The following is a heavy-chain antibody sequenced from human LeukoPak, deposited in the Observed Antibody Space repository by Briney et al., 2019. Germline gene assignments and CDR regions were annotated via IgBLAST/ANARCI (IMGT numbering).Heavy chain of an antibody. CDR3: ARGLRGNYDY. J-gene: IGHJ4*02. CDR1: GFTFSDYA. D-gene: IGHD1-7*01. V-gene: IGHV3-23*01. CDR2: ISTGGNT. Sequence: GGSLRLSCAASGFTFSDYAMAWVRQAPGKGLEWVSSISTGGNTYYADSVKGRFTISRDNSKDTLYLQINSLTTEDTAVYYCARGLRGNYDYWGQGTLVTVSS.